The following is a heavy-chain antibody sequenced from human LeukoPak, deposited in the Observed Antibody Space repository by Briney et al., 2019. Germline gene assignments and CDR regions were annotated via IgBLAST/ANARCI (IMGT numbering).Heavy chain of an antibody. CDR1: GYSFTSYR. J-gene: IGHJ5*02. D-gene: IGHD2-21*01. V-gene: IGHV5-51*01. CDR3: ARRANCGGDCRRTRDWFDP. Sequence: GESLKISCKGSGYSFTSYRIGWVRQMPGKGLEWMGIIYPGDSDTRYSPSFQGQVTISADKSISTAYLQWSSLKASDTAMYYCARRANCGGDCRRTRDWFDPWGQGTLVTVSS. CDR2: IYPGDSDT.